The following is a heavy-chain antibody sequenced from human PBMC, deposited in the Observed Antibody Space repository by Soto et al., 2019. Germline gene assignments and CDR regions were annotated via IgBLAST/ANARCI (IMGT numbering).Heavy chain of an antibody. Sequence: ASVKVTCKASGYTFTSYGISWVRQAPGQGLEWMGWISAYNGNTNYAQKLQGRVTMTTDTSTSTAYMELRSLRSDDTAVYYCARGAGTTLFYYYGMDVWGQGTTVTVSS. J-gene: IGHJ6*02. CDR3: ARGAGTTLFYYYGMDV. V-gene: IGHV1-18*01. D-gene: IGHD1-7*01. CDR1: GYTFTSYG. CDR2: ISAYNGNT.